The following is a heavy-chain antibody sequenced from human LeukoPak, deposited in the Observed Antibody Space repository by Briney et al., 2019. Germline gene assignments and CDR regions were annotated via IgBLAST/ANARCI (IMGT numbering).Heavy chain of an antibody. CDR2: ISSSGSTI. D-gene: IGHD6-19*01. J-gene: IGHJ4*02. V-gene: IGHV3-48*03. CDR1: GFTFSSYE. CDR3: ARGDSSGWYYFDY. Sequence: PGGSLRLSCAASGFTFSSYEMNWVRQALGKGLEWVSYISSSGSTIYYADSVKGRFTISRDNAKNSLYLQMNSLRAEDTAVYYCARGDSSGWYYFDYWGQGTLVTVSS.